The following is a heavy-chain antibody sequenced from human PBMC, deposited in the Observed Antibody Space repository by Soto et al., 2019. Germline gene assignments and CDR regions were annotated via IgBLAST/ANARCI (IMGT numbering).Heavy chain of an antibody. CDR3: AREAVSGWTRFYYYGMDV. CDR2: SRDKAQGYST. Sequence: GGSLRLSCAGSGFTLSDHYIDWVRQAPGKGLEWVGRSRDKAQGYSTAYAASVKGRFTTSRDESKNSLYLQMNSLRAEDTAVYYCAREAVSGWTRFYYYGMDVWGQGTTVTVSS. V-gene: IGHV3-72*01. J-gene: IGHJ6*02. D-gene: IGHD6-19*01. CDR1: GFTLSDHY.